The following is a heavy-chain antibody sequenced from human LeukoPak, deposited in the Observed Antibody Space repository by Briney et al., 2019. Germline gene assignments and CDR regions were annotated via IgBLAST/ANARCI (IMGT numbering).Heavy chain of an antibody. Sequence: PSETLSLTCTVSGCSISSYYWSWIRQSPGKGLEWIGYIYYSGSTNYNPSLKSRVTISVDTSKNQFSLKLSSVTAADTAVYHCAREPITMVRGARGAFDIWGQGTMVTVSS. CDR2: IYYSGST. V-gene: IGHV4-59*01. J-gene: IGHJ3*02. CDR3: AREPITMVRGARGAFDI. CDR1: GCSISSYY. D-gene: IGHD3-10*01.